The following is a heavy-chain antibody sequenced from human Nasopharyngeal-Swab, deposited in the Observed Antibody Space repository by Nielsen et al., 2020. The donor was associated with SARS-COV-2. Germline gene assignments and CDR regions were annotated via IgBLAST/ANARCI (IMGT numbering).Heavy chain of an antibody. CDR3: ARDYSSGWYYFDY. CDR2: IYSGGST. D-gene: IGHD6-19*01. V-gene: IGHV3-53*04. J-gene: IGHJ4*02. Sequence: VVSLRLSCAASGFTVSSNYMSWVRQAPWKGLEWVSVIYSGGSTYYADSVKGRFTISRHNSKNTLYLQMNSLRAEDTAVYYCARDYSSGWYYFDYWGQGTLVTVSS. CDR1: GFTVSSNY.